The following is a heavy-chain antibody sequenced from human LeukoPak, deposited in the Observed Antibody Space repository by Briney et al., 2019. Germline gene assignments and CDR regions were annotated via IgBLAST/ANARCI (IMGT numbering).Heavy chain of an antibody. CDR1: GYTLTELS. V-gene: IGHV1-24*01. J-gene: IGHJ4*02. CDR2: FDPEDGET. Sequence: ASVKVSCKVSGYTLTELSMHWVRQAPGKGLEWMGGFDPEDGETIYAQKFQGRVTMTEDTFTDTAYMELSSLRSEDTAVYYYATVLVTMVRGVPFDYWGQGTLVTVSS. D-gene: IGHD3-10*01. CDR3: ATVLVTMVRGVPFDY.